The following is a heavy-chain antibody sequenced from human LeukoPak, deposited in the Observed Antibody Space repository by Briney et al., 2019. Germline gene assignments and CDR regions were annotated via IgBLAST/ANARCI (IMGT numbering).Heavy chain of an antibody. J-gene: IGHJ2*01. V-gene: IGHV4-4*07. CDR1: GGSISSYY. CDR2: IYTIGST. CDR3: ARGPPLNIVVVPAAIYWYFDL. D-gene: IGHD2-2*01. Sequence: SETLSLTCTVSGGSISSYYWSWIRQPARKGLEWIGRIYTIGSTNYNPSLKSRVTMSVDTSKNQFSLKLSSVTAADTAVYYCARGPPLNIVVVPAAIYWYFDLWGRGTLVTVSS.